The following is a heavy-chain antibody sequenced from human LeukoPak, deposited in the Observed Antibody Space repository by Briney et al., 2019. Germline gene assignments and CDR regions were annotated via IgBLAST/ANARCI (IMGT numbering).Heavy chain of an antibody. CDR3: ARRRIAARPYYMDV. D-gene: IGHD6-6*01. Sequence: PSETLSLTCAVYGGSFSGHYWSWIRQPPGKGLEWIGEINHSGSTNYNPSLKSRVTISVDTSKNQFSLKLSSVTAADTAVYYCARRRIAARPYYMDVWGKGTTVTVSS. CDR1: GGSFSGHY. J-gene: IGHJ6*03. CDR2: INHSGST. V-gene: IGHV4-34*01.